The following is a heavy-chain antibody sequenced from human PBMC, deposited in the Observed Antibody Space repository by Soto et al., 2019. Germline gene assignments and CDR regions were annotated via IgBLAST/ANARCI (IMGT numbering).Heavy chain of an antibody. D-gene: IGHD6-13*01. J-gene: IGHJ4*02. Sequence: QVQLVESGGCVVQPGRSLRLSCADSGFTFSSYAMHWVRQAPGKGLEWVAVISYDGSNKYYADSVKGRFTISRDNSKNTLYLQMNSLRAEDTAVYYCARDLAAAYDYWGQGTLVTVSS. CDR3: ARDLAAAYDY. V-gene: IGHV3-30-3*01. CDR1: GFTFSSYA. CDR2: ISYDGSNK.